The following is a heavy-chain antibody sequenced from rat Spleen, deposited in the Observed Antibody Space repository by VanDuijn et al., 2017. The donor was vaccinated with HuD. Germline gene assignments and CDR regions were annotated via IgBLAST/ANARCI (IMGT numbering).Heavy chain of an antibody. D-gene: IGHD1-7*01. J-gene: IGHJ2*01. V-gene: IGHV5-22*01. CDR1: GFXXXDHX. CDR2: ISXEGSST. CDR3: ARGHTMGMDYFDY. Sequence: EVQLVESGGGLVXXGXXXKLSCAXXGFXXXDHXXXWVXXAPKXGLEWVTSISXEGSSTYYGDSVKGRFTISRDNARSTLYLQMNSLRSEDTATYYCARGHTMGMDYFDYWGQGVMVTVSS.